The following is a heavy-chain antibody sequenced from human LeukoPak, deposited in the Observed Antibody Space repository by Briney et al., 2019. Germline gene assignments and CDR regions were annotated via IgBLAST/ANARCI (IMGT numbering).Heavy chain of an antibody. CDR2: ISGSGGST. V-gene: IGHV3-23*01. J-gene: IGHJ4*02. D-gene: IGHD6-19*01. CDR1: GFTFSDYY. Sequence: PGGSLRLSCAASGFTFSDYYMSWIRQAPGKGLEWVSAISGSGGSTYYADSVKGRFTISRDNSKNTLYLQMNSLRAEDTAVYYCAKALAVAGMEYYFDYWGQGTLVTVSS. CDR3: AKALAVAGMEYYFDY.